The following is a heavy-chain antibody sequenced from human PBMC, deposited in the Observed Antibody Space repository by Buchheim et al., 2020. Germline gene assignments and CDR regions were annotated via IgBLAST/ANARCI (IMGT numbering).Heavy chain of an antibody. V-gene: IGHV3-7*01. CDR1: GFTFSTYW. J-gene: IGHJ4*02. CDR2: IKQDGSEK. Sequence: EVQLVESGGGLVQPGGSLRLSCAASGFTFSTYWMSWVRQAPGKGLEWVANIKQDGSEKYYVDSVKGRFTISRDNAKNSLYLQMNSLRAEDTAVYYCARVFFVGIAAPNFDYWGQGTL. D-gene: IGHD6-13*01. CDR3: ARVFFVGIAAPNFDY.